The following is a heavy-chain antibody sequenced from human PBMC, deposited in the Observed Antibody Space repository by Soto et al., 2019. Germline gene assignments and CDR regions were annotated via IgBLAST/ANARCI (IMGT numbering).Heavy chain of an antibody. J-gene: IGHJ4*02. CDR3: SRDVVVGAKALNY. Sequence: GGSLRLSCVASGFTFSNYWMTWVRQAPGKGLEWVANIKEDGSEKHYVDSVKGRFTISRDNAKNSLYLQMNSLRVEDTAVYFCSRDVVVGAKALNYWGQGALVTVSS. D-gene: IGHD2-15*01. V-gene: IGHV3-7*01. CDR2: IKEDGSEK. CDR1: GFTFSNYW.